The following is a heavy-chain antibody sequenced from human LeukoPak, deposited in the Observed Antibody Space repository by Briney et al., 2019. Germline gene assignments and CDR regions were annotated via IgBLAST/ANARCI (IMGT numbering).Heavy chain of an antibody. CDR2: MNPDGSAI. V-gene: IGHV3-7*01. J-gene: IGHJ3*02. CDR1: GFSFSGSW. Sequence: GGSLRLSCTASGFSFSGSWMSWVRQLPGKGLEWLADMNPDGSAIVYVDSVKGRFTVSRNNAKSSLYLQMDGLRAEDTAVYYCARDPLNGALDIWGQGTLVTVSS. CDR3: ARDPLNGALDI.